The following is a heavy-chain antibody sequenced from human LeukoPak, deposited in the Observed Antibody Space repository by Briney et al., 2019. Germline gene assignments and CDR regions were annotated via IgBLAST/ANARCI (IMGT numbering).Heavy chain of an antibody. CDR2: ISGSGGST. CDR3: AKGFASSPGY. Sequence: GGSLRLSCAASGFTFSSYAMSWVRQAPGKGLEWVSAISGSGGSTYYADSVKGRFTISRDNAKSTLYLQMNSLRAEDTAVYYCAKGFASSPGYWGQGTLVTVSS. V-gene: IGHV3-23*01. CDR1: GFTFSSYA. D-gene: IGHD3-3*01. J-gene: IGHJ4*02.